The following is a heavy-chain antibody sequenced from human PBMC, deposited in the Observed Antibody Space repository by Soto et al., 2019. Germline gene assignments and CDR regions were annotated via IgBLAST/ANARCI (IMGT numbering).Heavy chain of an antibody. CDR1: GGTFSSYA. D-gene: IGHD5-18*01. V-gene: IGHV1-69*06. CDR3: ASADTAMATFDY. Sequence: SVKVSCKASGGTFSSYAISWVRQAPGQGLEWMGGIIPIFGTANYAQKFQGRVTITADKSTSTAYMELSSLRSEDTAVYYCASADTAMATFDYWGQGTLVTVSS. CDR2: IIPIFGTA. J-gene: IGHJ4*02.